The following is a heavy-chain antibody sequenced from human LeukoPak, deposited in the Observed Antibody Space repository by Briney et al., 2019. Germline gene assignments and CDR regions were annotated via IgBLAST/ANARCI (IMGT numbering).Heavy chain of an antibody. Sequence: PGGSLRLSCAASGFTLRSYGMHWVRQAPGKGLEWVAVISYDGNDKYYADSLKGRFTISRDNSKNTLYLQMNSLRAEDTAVYYCAGDAGTWGYGYNFDYWGQGTLVSVSS. CDR3: AGDAGTWGYGYNFDY. CDR2: ISYDGNDK. D-gene: IGHD6-13*01. CDR1: GFTLRSYG. V-gene: IGHV3-30*03. J-gene: IGHJ4*02.